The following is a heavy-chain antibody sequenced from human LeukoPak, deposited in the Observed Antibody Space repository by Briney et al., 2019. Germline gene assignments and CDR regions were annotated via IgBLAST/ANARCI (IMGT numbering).Heavy chain of an antibody. CDR1: GGSISSSSYY. CDR3: ARDRLNYYDSSGSENYFDY. V-gene: IGHV4-39*07. D-gene: IGHD3-22*01. CDR2: IYHSGST. Sequence: SETLSLTCTVSGGSISSSSYYWGWIRQPPGKGLEWIGSIYHSGSTYYNPSLKSRVTISVDTSKNQFSLKLSSVTAADTAVYYCARDRLNYYDSSGSENYFDYWGQGTLVTVFS. J-gene: IGHJ4*02.